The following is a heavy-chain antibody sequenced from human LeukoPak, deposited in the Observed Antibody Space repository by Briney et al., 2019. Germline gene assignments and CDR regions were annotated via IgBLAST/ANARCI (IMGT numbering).Heavy chain of an antibody. CDR2: IKQDGREK. J-gene: IGHJ4*02. CDR3: ARFRTAMQLWKGYYLDY. V-gene: IGHV3-7*01. CDR1: GFSFNSSG. Sequence: PGGSLRLSCAASGFSFNSSGMHWVRQAPGKGLEWVANIKQDGREKYYVDSVKGRFTISRDNAKNSLYLQMNSLRAEDTAVYYCARFRTAMQLWKGYYLDYWGQGTLVTVSS. D-gene: IGHD5-18*01.